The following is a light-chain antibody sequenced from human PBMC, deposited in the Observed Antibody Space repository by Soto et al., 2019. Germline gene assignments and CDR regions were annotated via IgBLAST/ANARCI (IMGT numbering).Light chain of an antibody. CDR3: QQYGRSLT. CDR1: QSVSSSY. J-gene: IGKJ5*01. V-gene: IGKV3-20*01. CDR2: GAS. Sequence: EIVLTQSPGTLSLSPVEIATLSCRASQSVSSSYLAWYQQKPGQAPRLLIYGASSRATGIPDRFSGSGSGTDFTLTISRLEPEDFAVYYCQQYGRSLTFGQGTRLEI.